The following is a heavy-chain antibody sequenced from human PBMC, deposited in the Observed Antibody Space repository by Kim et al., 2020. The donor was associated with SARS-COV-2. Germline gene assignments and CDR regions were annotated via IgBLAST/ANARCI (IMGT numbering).Heavy chain of an antibody. CDR3: ARASLGVLLWFGELD. D-gene: IGHD3-10*01. V-gene: IGHV7-4-1*02. CDR2: INTNTGNP. J-gene: IGHJ4*02. CDR1: GYTFTSYA. Sequence: ASVKVFCKASGYTFTSYAMNWVRQAPGQGLEWMGWINTNTGNPTYAQGFTGRFVFSLDTSVSTAYLQISSLKAEDTAVYYCARASLGVLLWFGELDWGQGTLVTVSS.